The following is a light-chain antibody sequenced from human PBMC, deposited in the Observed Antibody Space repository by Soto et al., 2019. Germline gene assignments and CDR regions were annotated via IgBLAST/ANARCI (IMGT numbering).Light chain of an antibody. J-gene: IGKJ5*01. CDR3: QQYNNWPLFT. V-gene: IGKV3-15*01. CDR2: GAS. Sequence: EIVMTQSPATLSVSPGARATLSCRASQSVSSNLAWYQQKPGQAPRLLXYGASTRATGIPARFSGSGSGTELTLTISSLQSEDFAAYYCQQYNNWPLFTFGQGTRLEIK. CDR1: QSVSSN.